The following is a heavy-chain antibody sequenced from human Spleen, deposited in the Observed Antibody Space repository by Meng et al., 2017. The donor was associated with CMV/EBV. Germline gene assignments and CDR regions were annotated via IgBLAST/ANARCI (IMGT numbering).Heavy chain of an antibody. V-gene: IGHV3-7*01. CDR3: ARLRGGVTTYDY. CDR1: GFSFSDYW. Sequence: GESLKISCISSGFSFSDYWMSWVRQAPGKGLDWVASINPDESDALYVDSVKGRFTISRDNTQNSLYLQMRSVKDEDTAVYFGARLRGGVTTYDYWGQGTLVTVSS. CDR2: INPDESDA. J-gene: IGHJ4*02. D-gene: IGHD4-17*01.